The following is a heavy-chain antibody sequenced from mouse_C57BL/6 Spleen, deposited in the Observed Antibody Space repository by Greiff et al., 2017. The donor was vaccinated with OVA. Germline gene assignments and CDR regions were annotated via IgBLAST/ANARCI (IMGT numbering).Heavy chain of an antibody. CDR1: GYTFTSYW. J-gene: IGHJ3*01. Sequence: VQLQQSGAELVKPGASVKMSCKASGYTFTSYWITWVKQRPGQGLEWIGDIYPGSGSTNYNEKFKSKATLTVDTSSSTAYMQLSSLTSEDSAVYYCARKDYGSPWFAYWGQGTLVTVSA. V-gene: IGHV1-55*01. CDR3: ARKDYGSPWFAY. D-gene: IGHD1-1*01. CDR2: IYPGSGST.